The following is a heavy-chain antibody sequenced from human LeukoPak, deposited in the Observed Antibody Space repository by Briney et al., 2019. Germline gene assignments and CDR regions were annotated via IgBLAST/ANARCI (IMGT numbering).Heavy chain of an antibody. Sequence: GGSLRLSCLASGFTFSSFWMHWVRQTPGKGLVWVSRIKTDGSSTDYADSVKGRFTISRDNARNTLYLQMDSLRAEDTAVYYCAREAKYSSSWPPGIWFDPWGQGTLVTVSS. CDR3: AREAKYSSSWPPGIWFDP. V-gene: IGHV3-74*01. D-gene: IGHD6-13*01. CDR1: GFTFSSFW. J-gene: IGHJ5*02. CDR2: IKTDGSST.